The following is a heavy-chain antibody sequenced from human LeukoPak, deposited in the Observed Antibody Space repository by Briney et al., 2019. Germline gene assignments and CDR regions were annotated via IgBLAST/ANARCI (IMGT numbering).Heavy chain of an antibody. CDR1: GGSISSYY. Sequence: SETLSLTCAVSGGSISSYYWSWIRQPPGKGLEWIGYIYYSGSTNYNPSLKSRVTISVDTSKNQFSLKLSSVTAADTAVYYCARGSDYYDSSGYNPYYFDYWGQGTLVTVSS. J-gene: IGHJ4*02. V-gene: IGHV4-59*12. D-gene: IGHD3-22*01. CDR3: ARGSDYYDSSGYNPYYFDY. CDR2: IYYSGST.